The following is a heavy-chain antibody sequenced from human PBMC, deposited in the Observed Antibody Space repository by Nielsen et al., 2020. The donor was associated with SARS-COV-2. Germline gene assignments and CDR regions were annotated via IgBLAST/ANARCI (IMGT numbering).Heavy chain of an antibody. CDR2: IYYSGST. V-gene: IGHV4-59*08. CDR1: YGSISSFY. CDR3: ASAIWNRPADS. J-gene: IGHJ4*02. D-gene: IGHD1-1*01. Sequence: SETLSLTCTVSYGSISSFYWSWIRQPPGKGLEWIGYIYYSGSTDYNPSLKSRVSISLDTSKNQFSLKLSSVTAADTAVYYCASAIWNRPADSWGQGTLVTVSS.